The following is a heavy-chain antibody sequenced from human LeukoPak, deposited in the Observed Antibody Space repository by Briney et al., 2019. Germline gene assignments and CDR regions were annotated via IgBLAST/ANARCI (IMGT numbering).Heavy chain of an antibody. D-gene: IGHD3-16*02. V-gene: IGHV4-34*01. CDR3: ARTRGRDVWGSYRSPYYFDY. J-gene: IGHJ4*02. CDR1: GGSFSGYY. CDR2: INHSGST. Sequence: PSETLSLTCAVYGGSFSGYYWSWIRQPPGKGLEWIGEINHSGSTNYSPSLKSRVTISVDTSKNQFSLKLSSVTAADTAVYYCARTRGRDVWGSYRSPYYFDYWGQGTLVTVSS.